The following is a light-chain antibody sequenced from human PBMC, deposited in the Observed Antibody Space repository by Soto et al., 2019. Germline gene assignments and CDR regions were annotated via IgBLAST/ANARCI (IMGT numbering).Light chain of an antibody. CDR2: AAS. CDR3: QQSYSTPPS. V-gene: IGKV1-39*01. Sequence: DIPMTQSPSSLSASVGDRVTITCRASQSISSYLNWYQQKPGKAPKLLIYAASSLQSGVPSRFSGSGSVTDFTLTISSLQPEDFATYYCQQSYSTPPSFGQGTKLEIK. J-gene: IGKJ2*01. CDR1: QSISSY.